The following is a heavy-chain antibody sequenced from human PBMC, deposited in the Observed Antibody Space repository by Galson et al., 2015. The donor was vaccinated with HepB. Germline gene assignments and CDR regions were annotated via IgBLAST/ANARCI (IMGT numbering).Heavy chain of an antibody. CDR1: GFTFSDYS. CDR2: ITSGSSYI. CDR3: ARDLASPRQWLGRTFLMGY. J-gene: IGHJ4*02. D-gene: IGHD6-19*01. Sequence: SLRLSCAASGFTFSDYSMTWVRQAPGKGLEWVSSITSGSSYIYYADSVKGRFTISRDNAEDSLYLQMNSLRAEDTAVYYCARDLASPRQWLGRTFLMGYWGQGTLVTVSS. V-gene: IGHV3-21*01.